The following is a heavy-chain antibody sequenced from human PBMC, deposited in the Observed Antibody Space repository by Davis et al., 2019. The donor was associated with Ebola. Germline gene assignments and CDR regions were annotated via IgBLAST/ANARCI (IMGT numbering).Heavy chain of an antibody. J-gene: IGHJ5*02. Sequence: SETLSLTCTVSGGSISSGDYYWSWIRQPPGKGLEWIGYIYYSGSTYSNPSLKRRVTISVDTSKNQFSLKLSSVTAADTAVYYCARVVAATSGWFDPWGQGTLVTVSS. V-gene: IGHV4-30-4*02. CDR2: IYYSGST. D-gene: IGHD2-15*01. CDR3: ARVVAATSGWFDP. CDR1: GGSISSGDYY.